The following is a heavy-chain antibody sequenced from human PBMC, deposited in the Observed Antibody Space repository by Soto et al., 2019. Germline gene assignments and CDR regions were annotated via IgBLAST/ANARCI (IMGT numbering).Heavy chain of an antibody. CDR3: AEYLGGHYIN. J-gene: IGHJ4*02. D-gene: IGHD4-4*01. CDR1: GSTFTSYY. V-gene: IGHV1-46*01. Sequence: QVHLVQSGAEVKKPGASAKVSCKASGSTFTSYYMHWVRQAPGQGLEWMAIINPSGGSTSYSVKFQGRVTLPRDTSTSTVYMELTRLTSEDTAMYYCAEYLGGHYINWGQGTLVTVSS. CDR2: INPSGGST.